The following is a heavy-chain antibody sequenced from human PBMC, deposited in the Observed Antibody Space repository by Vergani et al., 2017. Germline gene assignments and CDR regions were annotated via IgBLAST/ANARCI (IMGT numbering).Heavy chain of an antibody. J-gene: IGHJ6*02. V-gene: IGHV4-61*02. CDR2: FYPGGGT. Sequence: QVQLQESGPGLVRPSQTLSLTCTVSGGSISSGSYYWSWFRQPPGKGLEWIGRFYPGGGTSYNPSLKSRVTISVDTSKNQFSLQLSSVTAADTAVYYCARDPLYSTTWPFLLLDMDVWGQGTTVTVSS. CDR3: ARDPLYSTTWPFLLLDMDV. D-gene: IGHD6-13*01. CDR1: GGSISSGSYY.